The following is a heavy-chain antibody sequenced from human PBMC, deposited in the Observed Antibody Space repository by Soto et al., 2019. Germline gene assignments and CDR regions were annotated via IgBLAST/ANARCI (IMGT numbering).Heavy chain of an antibody. J-gene: IGHJ4*02. D-gene: IGHD3-22*01. CDR3: AKDLYYYDSSGYYYSPLDY. V-gene: IGHV3-30*18. CDR1: GFTFSSYG. Sequence: GGSLRLSCAASGFTFSSYGMHWVRQAPGKGLEWVAVISYDGSSKYYADSVKGRFTISRDNSKNTLYLQMNSLRAEDTAVYYCAKDLYYYDSSGYYYSPLDYWGQGTLVTVSS. CDR2: ISYDGSSK.